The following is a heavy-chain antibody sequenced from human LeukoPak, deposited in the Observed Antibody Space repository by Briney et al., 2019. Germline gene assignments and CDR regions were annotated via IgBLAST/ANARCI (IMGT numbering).Heavy chain of an antibody. CDR3: ARGGSWVDY. CDR1: GYTFSSYA. V-gene: IGHV7-4-1*02. D-gene: IGHD1-26*01. Sequence: ASVKVSCKASGYTFSSYAMNWVRQAPGQGLEWMGWINTNTGNPTYVQGFTGRFVFSLDTSVNTAYLQISSLKAEDTAVHYCARGGSWVDYWGQGTLVTVSS. CDR2: INTNTGNP. J-gene: IGHJ4*02.